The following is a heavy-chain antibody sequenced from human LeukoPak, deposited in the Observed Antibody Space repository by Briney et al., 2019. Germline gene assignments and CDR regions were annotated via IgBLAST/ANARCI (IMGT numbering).Heavy chain of an antibody. CDR2: ISSSGSTI. CDR1: GFTFSSYE. J-gene: IGHJ6*04. D-gene: IGHD3-10*02. Sequence: GGSLRLSCAASGFTFSSYEMNWVCQAPGKGLEWVSYISSSGSTIYYADSVKGRFTISRDNAKNSLYLQMNSLRAEDTAVYYCAGLGITMIGGVWGKGTTVTISS. V-gene: IGHV3-48*03. CDR3: AGLGITMIGGV.